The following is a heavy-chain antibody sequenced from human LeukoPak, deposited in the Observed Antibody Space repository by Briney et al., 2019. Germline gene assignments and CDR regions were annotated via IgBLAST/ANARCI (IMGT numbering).Heavy chain of an antibody. CDR1: GGSTSSGSYY. CDR3: ARELDTAMVTYYFDY. J-gene: IGHJ4*02. V-gene: IGHV4-61*02. CDR2: IYTSGST. Sequence: PSQTLSLTCTVSGGSTSSGSYYWSWIRQPAGKGLEWIGRIYTSGSTNYNPSLKSRVTISVDTSKNQFSLKLSSVTAADTAVYYCARELDTAMVTYYFDYWGQGTLVTVSS. D-gene: IGHD5-18*01.